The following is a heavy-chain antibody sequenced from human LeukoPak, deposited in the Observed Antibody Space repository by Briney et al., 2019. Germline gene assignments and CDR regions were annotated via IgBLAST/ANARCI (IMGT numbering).Heavy chain of an antibody. CDR3: AREGYCSGGSCRAGIDY. V-gene: IGHV1-8*01. D-gene: IGHD2-15*01. CDR1: GYTFTSYD. Sequence: ASVKVSCKASGYTFTSYDINWVRQATGQGLEWMGWMNPNSGNTGYAQKFQGRVTMTRDTSISTAYMELSRLRSDDTAVYYCAREGYCSGGSCRAGIDYWGQGTLVTVSS. J-gene: IGHJ4*02. CDR2: MNPNSGNT.